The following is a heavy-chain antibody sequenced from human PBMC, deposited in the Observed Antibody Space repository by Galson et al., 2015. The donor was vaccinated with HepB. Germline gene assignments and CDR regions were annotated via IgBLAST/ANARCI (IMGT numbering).Heavy chain of an antibody. CDR1: GFSFSGYD. Sequence: LRLSCSASGFSFSGYDMSWVRQAPGKGLEWVSAISGSGDTPYYADSVKGRFTVSRDNSKNTLSLQMNRLRTEDTAVYYCAKGAYYSDTRGFLLFDYWGQGTLVTVSS. D-gene: IGHD3-22*01. CDR3: AKGAYYSDTRGFLLFDY. J-gene: IGHJ4*02. V-gene: IGHV3-23*01. CDR2: ISGSGDTP.